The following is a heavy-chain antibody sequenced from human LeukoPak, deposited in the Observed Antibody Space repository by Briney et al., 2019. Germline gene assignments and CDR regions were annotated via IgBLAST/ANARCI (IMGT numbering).Heavy chain of an antibody. J-gene: IGHJ6*03. Sequence: SETLSLTCTVSGGSISSSTYYWGWIRQPPGKGLEWNGEIYHSRSNNYYPSLKSRVTISVDKSKNQFSLKLSSVTAADTAVYYCARLPPPTMVNSGIAVAGTGIYYYMDVWGKGTTVTVSS. V-gene: IGHV4-39*07. CDR3: ARLPPPTMVNSGIAVAGTGIYYYMDV. CDR2: IYHSRSN. D-gene: IGHD6-19*01. CDR1: GGSISSSTYY.